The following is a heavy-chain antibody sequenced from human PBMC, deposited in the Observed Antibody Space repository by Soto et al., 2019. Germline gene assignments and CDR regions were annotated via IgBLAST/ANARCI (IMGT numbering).Heavy chain of an antibody. J-gene: IGHJ6*02. CDR3: ARVARFLEWLLYSYYYYGMDV. Sequence: QVQLVESGGGVVQPGRSLRLSCAASGFTFSSYAMHWVRQAPGKGLEWVAVISYDGSNKYYADSVKGRFTISRDNSKNTLYLQMNSLRAEDTAVYYWARVARFLEWLLYSYYYYGMDVWGQGTTVTVSS. CDR2: ISYDGSNK. D-gene: IGHD3-3*01. V-gene: IGHV3-30-3*01. CDR1: GFTFSSYA.